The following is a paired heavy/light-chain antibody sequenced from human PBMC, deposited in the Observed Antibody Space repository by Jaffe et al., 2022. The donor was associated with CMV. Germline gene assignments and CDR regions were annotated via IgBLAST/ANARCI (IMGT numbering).Light chain of an antibody. CDR3: QSYDSSLSAWV. CDR1: RSNLGANYD. J-gene: IGLJ3*02. V-gene: IGLV1-40*01. CDR2: GNK. Sequence: QSVLTQPPSVSGAPGQRVTISCTGTRSNLGANYDVHWYQQLPGTAPKVLIYGNKNRPSGVPDRFSGSKSGTSASLAITGLQAEDEADYYCQSYDSSLSAWVFGGGTKLTVL.
Heavy chain of an antibody. J-gene: IGHJ2*01. V-gene: IGHV3-23*01. CDR2: IMGSVGTT. CDR1: GFTFSTYA. Sequence: EVHLLESGGGLVQPGGSLRLSCAASGFTFSTYAMSWVRQAPGKGLEWVSGIMGSVGTTYYADSVKGRFTISRDNSQNMLYLQMNSLRAEDTAVYYCAKDGQWLAAVQYWYFDLWGRGTLVSVSS. D-gene: IGHD6-19*01. CDR3: AKDGQWLAAVQYWYFDL.